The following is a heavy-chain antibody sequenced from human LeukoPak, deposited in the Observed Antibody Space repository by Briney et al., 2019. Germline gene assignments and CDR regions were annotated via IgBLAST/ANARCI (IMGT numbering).Heavy chain of an antibody. CDR2: INGSGGST. CDR1: GFTFSSYA. V-gene: IGHV3-23*01. D-gene: IGHD1-26*01. Sequence: GGSLRLSCAASGFTFSSYAMSWVRQAPGKGLEWVSDINGSGGSTYYADSVKGRFTISRDNAKNTLYLQMNSLRAEDTAVYYCARDIGWSNWFDPWGQGTLVTVSS. CDR3: ARDIGWSNWFDP. J-gene: IGHJ5*02.